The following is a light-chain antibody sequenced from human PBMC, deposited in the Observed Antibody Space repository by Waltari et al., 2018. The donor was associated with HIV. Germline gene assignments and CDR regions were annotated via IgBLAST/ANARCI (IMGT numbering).Light chain of an antibody. V-gene: IGLV2-23*02. J-gene: IGLJ1*01. CDR3: CSYAGSSTHV. Sequence: QSALTQPASVSGYPGQSITLSCTGTSSAVGNYNVVSWYQQHPGKAPKLMIYEVSKRPSGVSNRFSGSKSGNTASLTISGLQAEDEADYYCCSYAGSSTHVFGTGTKVTVL. CDR2: EVS. CDR1: SSAVGNYNV.